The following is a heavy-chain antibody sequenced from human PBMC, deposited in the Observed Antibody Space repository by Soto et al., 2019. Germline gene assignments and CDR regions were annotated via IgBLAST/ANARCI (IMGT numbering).Heavy chain of an antibody. D-gene: IGHD5-18*01. CDR1: GYTFTSYD. CDR3: ARGGGIQLWSGPPWAYGMDV. J-gene: IGHJ6*02. V-gene: IGHV1-8*01. CDR2: MNPNSGNT. Sequence: GASVKVSCKASGYTFTSYDINWVRQATGQGLEWMGWMNPNSGNTGYAQKFQGRVTMTRNTSISTAYMELSSLRSEDTAVYYCARGGGIQLWSGPPWAYGMDVWGQGTTVTVSS.